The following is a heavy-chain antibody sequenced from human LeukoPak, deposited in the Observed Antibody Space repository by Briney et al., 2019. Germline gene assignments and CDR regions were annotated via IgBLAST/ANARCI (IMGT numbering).Heavy chain of an antibody. D-gene: IGHD5-24*01. CDR2: INGSGAGK. Sequence: GGSLTLSCAVSGFSFSTYAMSWVRQAPGKGLEWVSLINGSGAGKHHAVSVRGRFHIPRDNSKNMLYLQMDTLRADDTAVYFCARSRAGDGYNIRFDHWGQGTLVTVSS. CDR1: GFSFSTYA. V-gene: IGHV3-23*01. CDR3: ARSRAGDGYNIRFDH. J-gene: IGHJ4*02.